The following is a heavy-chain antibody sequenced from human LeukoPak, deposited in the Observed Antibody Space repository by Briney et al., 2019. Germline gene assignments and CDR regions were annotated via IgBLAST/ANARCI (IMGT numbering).Heavy chain of an antibody. D-gene: IGHD3-3*01. Sequence: SETLSLTCTVTGGSISSYYWRWIRQPAAKGLDWIGRIYASGSTNYNPSLKSRVTMSVDTSKNQFSLKLSSVTAADTAVYYCARVTTWGDYYFDYWGQGTLVTVSS. CDR1: GGSISSYY. J-gene: IGHJ4*02. V-gene: IGHV4-4*07. CDR2: IYASGST. CDR3: ARVTTWGDYYFDY.